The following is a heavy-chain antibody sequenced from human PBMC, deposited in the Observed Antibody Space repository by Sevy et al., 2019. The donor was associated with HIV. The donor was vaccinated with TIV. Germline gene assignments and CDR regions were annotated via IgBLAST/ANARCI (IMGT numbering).Heavy chain of an antibody. CDR3: ARDSSWNYDSYFYGMDV. V-gene: IGHV3-48*02. D-gene: IGHD1-7*01. CDR1: GFSFSGYN. CDR2: LSSSTSTI. Sequence: GGSLRLSCAASGFSFSGYNMNWARQAPGKGLEWVSYLSSSTSTIHYADSVKGRFTISRDNAKNSLFLQMNSLRDEDTAVYYCARDSSWNYDSYFYGMDVWGQGTTVTVSS. J-gene: IGHJ6*02.